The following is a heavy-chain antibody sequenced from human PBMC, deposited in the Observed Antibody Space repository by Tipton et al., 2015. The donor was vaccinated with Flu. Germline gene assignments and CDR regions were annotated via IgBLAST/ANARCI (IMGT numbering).Heavy chain of an antibody. V-gene: IGHV4-59*04. J-gene: IGHJ4*02. CDR2: VYYSGNT. CDR3: AREGTKLVGFCSGTSCFYDY. Sequence: TLSLTCTVSGGSIGSNYLSWIRQAPGKGLEWIGSVYYSGNTYYNPSLKSRVAMSVDTSKNQLSLKLSSVTAADTAVYYCAREGTKLVGFCSGTSCFYDYWGQGTLVTVSS. CDR1: GGSIGSNY. D-gene: IGHD2-2*01.